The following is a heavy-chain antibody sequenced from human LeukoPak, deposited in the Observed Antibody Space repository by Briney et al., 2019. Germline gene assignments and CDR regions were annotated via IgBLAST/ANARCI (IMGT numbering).Heavy chain of an antibody. Sequence: ASVKVSCKASGGTFSSYAISWVRQAPGQGLEWMGGIIPIFGTANYAQKFQGRVTITADESTSTAYMELRSLRSEDTAVYYCARVRGWMATIEEFYFDYWGQGTLVTVSS. V-gene: IGHV1-69*13. CDR2: IIPIFGTA. CDR3: ARVRGWMATIEEFYFDY. CDR1: GGTFSSYA. D-gene: IGHD5-24*01. J-gene: IGHJ4*02.